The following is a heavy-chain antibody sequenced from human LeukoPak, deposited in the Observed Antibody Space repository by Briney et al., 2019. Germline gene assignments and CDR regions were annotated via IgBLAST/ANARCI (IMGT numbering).Heavy chain of an antibody. CDR2: VRSKANDYAT. CDR1: GSTFSGYS. Sequence: GGSLRLSCAASGSTFSGYSMHWVRQASGEGLEWVGRVRSKANDYATAYAASVKGRFTISRDDSKHTAYLQMNSLKTEDTAVYYCTLYSSSWDFDYWGQGALVTVSS. J-gene: IGHJ4*02. CDR3: TLYSSSWDFDY. D-gene: IGHD6-13*01. V-gene: IGHV3-73*01.